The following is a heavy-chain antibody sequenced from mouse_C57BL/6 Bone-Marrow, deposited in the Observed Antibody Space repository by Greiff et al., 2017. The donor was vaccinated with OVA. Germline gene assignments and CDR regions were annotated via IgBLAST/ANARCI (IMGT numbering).Heavy chain of an antibody. CDR3: ARQGDCSAWFAY. Sequence: DVQLVESGGGLVQPGGSLKLSCAASGFTFSDYGMAWVRQAPRKGPEWVAFISNLAYSIYYADTVTGRVTISRENAKNTLYLEMSSLRSEDTAMYYCARQGDCSAWFAYWGQGTLVTVSA. V-gene: IGHV5-15*01. J-gene: IGHJ3*01. CDR2: ISNLAYSI. CDR1: GFTFSDYG.